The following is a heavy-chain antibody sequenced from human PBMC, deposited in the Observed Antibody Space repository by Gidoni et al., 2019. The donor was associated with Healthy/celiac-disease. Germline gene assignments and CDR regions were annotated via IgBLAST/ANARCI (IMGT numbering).Heavy chain of an antibody. J-gene: IGHJ4*02. CDR2: INHSGST. CDR1: GGSFSGYY. Sequence: QVQLQQWGAGLLKPSETLSLTCAVYGGSFSGYYWSWIRQPPGKGLEWIGEINHSGSTNYNPSLKSRVTISVDTSKNQFSLKLSSVTAADTAVYYCARAPRVAARPYWYSSSWEGRHFDYWGQGTLVTVSS. CDR3: ARAPRVAARPYWYSSSWEGRHFDY. V-gene: IGHV4-34*01. D-gene: IGHD6-13*01.